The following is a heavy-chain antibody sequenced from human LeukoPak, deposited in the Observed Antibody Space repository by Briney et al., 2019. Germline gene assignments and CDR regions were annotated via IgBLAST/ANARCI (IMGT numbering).Heavy chain of an antibody. Sequence: GGSLRLSCAASGFTFSSYGMNWVRQAPGKGLEWVSYISSSSSTIYYADSVKGRFTISRDDAKNSLYLQMNSRRAEDTAVYYCARGTSAADYWGQGTLVTVSS. J-gene: IGHJ4*02. V-gene: IGHV3-48*04. CDR2: ISSSSSTI. CDR3: ARGTSAADY. D-gene: IGHD6-13*01. CDR1: GFTFSSYG.